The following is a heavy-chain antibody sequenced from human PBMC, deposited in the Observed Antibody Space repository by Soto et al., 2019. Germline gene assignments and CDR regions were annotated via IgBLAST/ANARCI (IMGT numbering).Heavy chain of an antibody. V-gene: IGHV3-30-3*01. CDR2: ISYDGSNK. D-gene: IGHD2-2*01. J-gene: IGHJ6*02. CDR1: GFTFSSYA. Sequence: AGGSLRLSCAASGFTFSSYAMHWVRQAPGKGLEWVAVISYDGSNKYYADSVKGRFTISRDNSKNTLYLQMNSLRAEDTAVYYCARDFCLRTSCLQVYYYYGMDVWGQGTTVTVSS. CDR3: ARDFCLRTSCLQVYYYYGMDV.